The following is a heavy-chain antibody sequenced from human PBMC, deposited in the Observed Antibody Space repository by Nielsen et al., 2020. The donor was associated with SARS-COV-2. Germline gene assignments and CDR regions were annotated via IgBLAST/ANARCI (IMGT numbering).Heavy chain of an antibody. V-gene: IGHV3-20*04. J-gene: IGHJ4*02. CDR1: GFTFDDYG. CDR2: INWNGGST. Sequence: GESLKISCTASGFTFDDYGMSWVRQAPGKGLEWVSGINWNGGSTGYADSVKGRFTISRDNAKNSLYLQMNSLRAEDTAVYYCARESITIFGVVITYFDYWGQGTLVTVSS. CDR3: ARESITIFGVVITYFDY. D-gene: IGHD3-3*01.